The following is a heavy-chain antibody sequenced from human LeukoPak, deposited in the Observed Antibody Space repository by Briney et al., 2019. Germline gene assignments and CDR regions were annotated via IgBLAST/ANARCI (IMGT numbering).Heavy chain of an antibody. CDR1: GFTFSSYS. V-gene: IGHV3-48*02. CDR2: ISSSSSSTI. J-gene: IGHJ3*02. CDR3: ARDRGYGDYVGVFDI. D-gene: IGHD4-17*01. Sequence: PGGSLRLSCAASGFTFSSYSMNWVRHAPGKGLEWVSYISSSSSSTIYYADSVKGRFTISRDNAKNSLYLQMNSLRDEDTAVYYCARDRGYGDYVGVFDIWGQGTMVTVSS.